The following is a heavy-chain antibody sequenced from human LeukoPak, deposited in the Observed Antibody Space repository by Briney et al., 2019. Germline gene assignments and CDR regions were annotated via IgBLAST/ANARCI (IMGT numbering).Heavy chain of an antibody. V-gene: IGHV3-74*01. Sequence: PGGSLRLSCAASGFTFSSYWMHWVRQAPGKGLVWVSRINSDGSSTSYADSVKGRFTISRDNAKNTLYLQMNSLRAEDTAVYYCATSLSGWGTYHYMNVWGKGTPVTISS. CDR1: GFTFSSYW. J-gene: IGHJ6*03. CDR2: INSDGSST. D-gene: IGHD6-19*01. CDR3: ATSLSGWGTYHYMNV.